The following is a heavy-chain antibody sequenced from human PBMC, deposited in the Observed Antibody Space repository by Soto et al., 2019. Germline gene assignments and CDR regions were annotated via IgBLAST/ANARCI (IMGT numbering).Heavy chain of an antibody. CDR2: ISGTGGNT. D-gene: IGHD1-20*01. CDR1: GFTFSSYA. CDR3: VKAVYLLDFDY. Sequence: GGSLRLSCAASGFTFSSYAMTWVRQAPGKGLEWVSTISGTGGNTYYADSVKGRFTISRDNPKNTVYLQMNSLRAEDTAVYYCVKAVYLLDFDYWGQGTLVTVSS. V-gene: IGHV3-23*01. J-gene: IGHJ4*02.